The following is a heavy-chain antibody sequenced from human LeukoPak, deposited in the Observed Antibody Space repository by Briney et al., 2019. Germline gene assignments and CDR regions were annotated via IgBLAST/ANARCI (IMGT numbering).Heavy chain of an antibody. CDR1: GFTFSSYW. CDR2: IKQDGSEK. V-gene: IGHV3-7*01. D-gene: IGHD1-26*01. J-gene: IGHJ4*02. Sequence: GGSLRLSCAASGFTFSSYWMSWVRQAPGKGLEWVANIKQDGSEKYYVDSVKGRFTISRDNSKNTLYLQMNSLRAEDTAVYYCARDKMGATFDYWGQGTLVTVSS. CDR3: ARDKMGATFDY.